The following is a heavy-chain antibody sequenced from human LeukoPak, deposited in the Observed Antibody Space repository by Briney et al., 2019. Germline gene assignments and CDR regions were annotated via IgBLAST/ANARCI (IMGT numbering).Heavy chain of an antibody. CDR3: AKDAHSSSWYDRYFQH. CDR2: ISYDGSNK. Sequence: PGMSLRLSCAASGFTFSSYGMHWVRQAPGKGLEWVAVISYDGSNKYYADSVKGRFTISRDNSKNTLYLQMNSLRAEDTAVYYCAKDAHSSSWYDRYFQHWGQGTLVTVSS. J-gene: IGHJ1*01. D-gene: IGHD6-13*01. V-gene: IGHV3-30*18. CDR1: GFTFSSYG.